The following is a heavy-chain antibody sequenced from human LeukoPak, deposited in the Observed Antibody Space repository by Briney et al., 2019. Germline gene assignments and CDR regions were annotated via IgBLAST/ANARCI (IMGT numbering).Heavy chain of an antibody. CDR2: IYYSGST. CDR1: GGSISSSSYY. CDR3: ARDPWAQGNNWFDP. J-gene: IGHJ5*02. V-gene: IGHV4-39*07. Sequence: PSETLSLTCTVSGGSISSSSYYWGWIRQPPGEGLEWIGSIYYSGSTYYNPSLKSRVTISVDTSKNQFSLKLSPVTAADTAVYYCARDPWAQGNNWFDPWGQGTLVTVSS.